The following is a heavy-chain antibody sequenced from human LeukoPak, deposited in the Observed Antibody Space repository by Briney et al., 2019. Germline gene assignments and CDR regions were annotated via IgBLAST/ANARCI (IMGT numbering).Heavy chain of an antibody. Sequence: GATVKISCKASGYTFTDYYMHWVQQAPGKGLEWMGRVDPEDGETIYAEKFQGRVTITADTSTDTAYMELSSLRSDDTAVYYCARATATEQRRGPYDYWGQGTLVTVSS. CDR1: GYTFTDYY. J-gene: IGHJ4*02. V-gene: IGHV1-69-2*01. CDR3: ARATATEQRRGPYDY. CDR2: VDPEDGET. D-gene: IGHD1-14*01.